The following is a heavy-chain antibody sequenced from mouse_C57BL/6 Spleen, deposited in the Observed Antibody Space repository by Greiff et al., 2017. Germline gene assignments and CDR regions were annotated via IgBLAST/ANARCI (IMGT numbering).Heavy chain of an antibody. J-gene: IGHJ4*01. D-gene: IGHD1-1*02. CDR1: GYTFTSYW. Sequence: QVQLQQPGAELVKPGASVKMSCKASGYTFTSYWITWVKQRPGQGLEWIGDIYPGSGSTNYNEKFKSKATLTVDTSSSTAYMQLSSLTSEDSAVYYCARMGNIWGIPYAMDYWGQGTSVTVSS. V-gene: IGHV1-55*01. CDR3: ARMGNIWGIPYAMDY. CDR2: IYPGSGST.